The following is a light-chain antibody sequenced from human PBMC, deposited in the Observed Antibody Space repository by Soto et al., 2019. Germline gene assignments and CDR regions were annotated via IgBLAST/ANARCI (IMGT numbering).Light chain of an antibody. Sequence: EIQMTQSPATLSVSPGERATLSCRASQSVTSNLAWYQQKPGQAPRLLIYGASTMASGIPARFSGSGSGTEFTLTISTLQPEDFAVYYCHQYNSWPLTFGPGTKVDIK. CDR1: QSVTSN. CDR3: HQYNSWPLT. V-gene: IGKV3-15*01. CDR2: GAS. J-gene: IGKJ3*01.